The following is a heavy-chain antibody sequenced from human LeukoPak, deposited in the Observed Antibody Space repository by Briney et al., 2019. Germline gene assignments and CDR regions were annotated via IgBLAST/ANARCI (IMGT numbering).Heavy chain of an antibody. CDR1: GFTFTSSA. CDR2: IVVGSGNT. J-gene: IGHJ4*02. V-gene: IGHV1-58*01. D-gene: IGHD1-26*01. CDR3: ATVVSGSYFSYYFDY. Sequence: SVKVSCKASGFTFTSSAVQWVRQARGQRLEWIGWIVVGSGNTNYAQKFQERVTITRDMSTSTAYMELSSLRSEDTAVYYCATVVSGSYFSYYFDYWGQGTLVTVSS.